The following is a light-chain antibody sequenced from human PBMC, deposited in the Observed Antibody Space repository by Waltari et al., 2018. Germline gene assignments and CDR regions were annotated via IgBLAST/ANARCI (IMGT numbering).Light chain of an antibody. CDR1: KLGDKD. CDR2: QNT. V-gene: IGLV3-1*01. Sequence: SYELTQPPSVSVSPGQTATITCPGDKLGDKDVCWYQQKPGQSPVVVIHQNTKRPSGIPERFSGSNAENTATLTISGTQAMDEADYYCQAWATGTDVIFGGGTKVTVL. CDR3: QAWATGTDVI. J-gene: IGLJ2*01.